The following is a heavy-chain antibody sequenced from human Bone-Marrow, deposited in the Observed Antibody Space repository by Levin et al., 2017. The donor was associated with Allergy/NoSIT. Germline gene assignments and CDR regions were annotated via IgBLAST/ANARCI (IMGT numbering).Heavy chain of an antibody. CDR3: AFKPWGAVHCPY. V-gene: IGHV2-5*02. CDR1: GFSLTGTGVA. J-gene: IGHJ4*02. Sequence: VSGPTLVKPTQTLTLTCNFSGFSLTGTGVAVAWIRQPPGQALEGLALIFGDNDKRYSPSLRSRLSVTIDTSKNQVVLALANMGPVDTATSFCAFKPWGAVHCPYWGQGNLVTVSA. D-gene: IGHD6-19*01. CDR2: IFGDNDK.